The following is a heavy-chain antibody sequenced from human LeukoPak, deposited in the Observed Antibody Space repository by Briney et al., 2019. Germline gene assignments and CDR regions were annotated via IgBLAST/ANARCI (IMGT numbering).Heavy chain of an antibody. CDR1: GYTFTGYY. V-gene: IGHV1-2*02. CDR2: INPNSGGT. CDR3: ARSPITMVRGVTPYFDY. Sequence: ASVKVSCKASGYTFTGYYMHWVRQAPGQGLEWMGWINPNSGGTNYAQKFQGRVTMTRDTSISTAYMELSRLRSDDTAVYCCARSPITMVRGVTPYFDYWGQGTLVTVSS. J-gene: IGHJ4*02. D-gene: IGHD3-10*01.